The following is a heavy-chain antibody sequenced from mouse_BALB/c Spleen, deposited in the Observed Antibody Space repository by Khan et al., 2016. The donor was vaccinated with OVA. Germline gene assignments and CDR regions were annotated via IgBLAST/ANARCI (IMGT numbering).Heavy chain of an antibody. CDR3: ARRLNALDY. V-gene: IGHV9-3*02. Sequence: QIQLVQSGPELKKPGETVKISCKASGYIFTNYGINWVKQAPGEGLKWMGWIKPNSGDTTYAEEFKGRFAFSLETSARTAYLQINNLKNEDTATYFSARRLNALDYWGRGTSVTVSA. D-gene: IGHD1-2*01. CDR1: GYIFTNYG. CDR2: IKPNSGDT. J-gene: IGHJ4*01.